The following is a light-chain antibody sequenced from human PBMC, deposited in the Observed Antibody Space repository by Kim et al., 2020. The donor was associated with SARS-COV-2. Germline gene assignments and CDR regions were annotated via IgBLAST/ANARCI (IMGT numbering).Light chain of an antibody. CDR3: QRHDHAPWT. V-gene: IGKV1-27*01. CDR2: AAS. CDR1: HGISNC. J-gene: IGKJ1*01. Sequence: SSVGDRVTITCRARHGISNCLAWYQQKPGKVPKLLIYAASTLHSGVPSRFSGSGSGTDFTLTISSLQPEDVATYYCQRHDHAPWTFGQGTKVDIK.